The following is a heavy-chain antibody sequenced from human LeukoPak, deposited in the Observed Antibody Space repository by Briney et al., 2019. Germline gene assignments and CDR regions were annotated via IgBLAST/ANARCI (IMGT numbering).Heavy chain of an antibody. D-gene: IGHD3-3*01. Sequence: GGSLRLSCAASGFIFRSYAMGWVRQAPGKGLEWVSAISGSGGSTYYADSVKGRFTISRDNSKNTLYLQMNSLRAEDTAVYYCAKAHYDFWSGYYRYFDYWGQGTLVTVSS. J-gene: IGHJ4*02. V-gene: IGHV3-23*01. CDR2: ISGSGGST. CDR1: GFIFRSYA. CDR3: AKAHYDFWSGYYRYFDY.